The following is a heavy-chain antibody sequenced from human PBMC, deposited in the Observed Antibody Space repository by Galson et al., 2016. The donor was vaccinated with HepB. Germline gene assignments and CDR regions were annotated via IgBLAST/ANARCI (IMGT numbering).Heavy chain of an antibody. CDR3: SGGELARGFDP. J-gene: IGHJ5*02. CDR2: IYQSGTT. Sequence: SETLSLTCAVSGGSINSNNWWNWVRQPPGKGLEWIGEIYQSGTTHYNSSLKSRVTISIDNSKNQLSLRMTSVTAADTAVYYWSGGELARGFDPWGEGSLVTVSS. V-gene: IGHV4-4*02. CDR1: GGSINSNNW. D-gene: IGHD5-24*01.